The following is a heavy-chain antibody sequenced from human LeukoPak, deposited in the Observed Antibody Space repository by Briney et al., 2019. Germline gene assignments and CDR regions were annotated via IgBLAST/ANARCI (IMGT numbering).Heavy chain of an antibody. CDR2: IYPGDSDT. Sequence: GESLKISCKGSGYTFTTYWIAWVRQMPGKGLEWMGIIYPGDSDTTYSPSFQGQVTISADKSISTAHLQWSSLKASDTAVYYCARRYYDSSGYEPLAFDIWGQGTVVTVSS. V-gene: IGHV5-51*01. J-gene: IGHJ3*02. CDR3: ARRYYDSSGYEPLAFDI. D-gene: IGHD3-22*01. CDR1: GYTFTTYW.